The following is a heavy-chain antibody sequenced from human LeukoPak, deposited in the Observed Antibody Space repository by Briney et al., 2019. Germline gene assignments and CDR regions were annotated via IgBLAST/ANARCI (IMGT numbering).Heavy chain of an antibody. Sequence: PGGSLKLSCSASGFTFCQYWMERVRQAPGKGVGGGANKKQNESEKYYVDSVKGRFTISRDNAKNSLYLQMNSLRAEDTAVYYCARDKEEMVRAPYAFGIWGQGTMVTVSS. CDR2: KKQNESEK. CDR1: GFTFCQYW. V-gene: IGHV3-7*01. D-gene: IGHD3-10*01. CDR3: ARDKEEMVRAPYAFGI. J-gene: IGHJ3*02.